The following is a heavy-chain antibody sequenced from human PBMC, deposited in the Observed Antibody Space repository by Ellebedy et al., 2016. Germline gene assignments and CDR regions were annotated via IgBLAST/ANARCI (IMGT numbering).Heavy chain of an antibody. V-gene: IGHV4-4*02. Sequence: GSLRLSCAVSGGSISSTNWWSWVRQPLGKGLEWIAEIHHSGTTNFNPSLKSRVTISMDTSKTQFSLKLSSVTAADTAVYYCARNFDAWGQGTLVTVSS. CDR2: IHHSGTT. CDR1: GGSISSTNW. CDR3: ARNFDA. J-gene: IGHJ4*02.